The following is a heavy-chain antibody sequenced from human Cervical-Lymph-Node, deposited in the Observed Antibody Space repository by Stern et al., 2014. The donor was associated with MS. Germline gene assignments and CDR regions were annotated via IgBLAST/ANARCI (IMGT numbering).Heavy chain of an antibody. CDR1: GFIFDEHA. CDR2: IRWNGVRK. V-gene: IGHV3-9*01. D-gene: IGHD5-24*01. CDR3: VKDIRPGDGYIGPTFDS. J-gene: IGHJ4*02. Sequence: EVQLVESGGGLVQPGRSLRLSCAASGFIFDEHAMHWFRQTPGEGPQWVSSIRWNGVRKAYAGLVKGRFTISRDTAKNSVFLQMNSLTTEDTALYYCVKDIRPGDGYIGPTFDSWGQGTLVTVSS.